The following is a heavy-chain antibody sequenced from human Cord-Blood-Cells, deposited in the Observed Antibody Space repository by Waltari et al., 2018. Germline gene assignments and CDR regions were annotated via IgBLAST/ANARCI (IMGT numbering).Heavy chain of an antibody. CDR1: GFTFRSYS. Sequence: EVQLVESGGGLVKPGGSLRLSCAASGFTFRSYSMNWVRQAPGKWLEWVSSISSSSYIYYADSVKGRFTISRDNAKNSLYLQMNSLRAEDTAVYYCARGKVVPADDAFDIWGQGTMVTVSS. V-gene: IGHV3-21*01. J-gene: IGHJ3*02. CDR3: ARGKVVPADDAFDI. D-gene: IGHD2-2*01. CDR2: ISSSSYI.